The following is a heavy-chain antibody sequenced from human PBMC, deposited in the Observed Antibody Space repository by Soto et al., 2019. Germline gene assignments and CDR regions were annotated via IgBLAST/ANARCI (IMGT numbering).Heavy chain of an antibody. V-gene: IGHV1-58*01. CDR1: GFTFTSSA. D-gene: IGHD5-12*01. Sequence: QMQLVQSGPEVKKPGTSVKVSCKASGFTFTSSAVQWVRQARGQRLEWIGWIVVGSGNTNYAQKFQERVTITRDMSTSTAYMELSSLRSEDTAVYYCAADVEMATIWDYYYYYGMDVWGQGTTVTVSS. CDR2: IVVGSGNT. CDR3: AADVEMATIWDYYYYYGMDV. J-gene: IGHJ6*02.